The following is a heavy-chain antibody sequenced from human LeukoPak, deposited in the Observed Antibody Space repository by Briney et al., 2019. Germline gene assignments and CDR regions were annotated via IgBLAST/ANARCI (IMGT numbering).Heavy chain of an antibody. CDR3: ARTSLRSFYGMDV. Sequence: PSETLSLTCTVSGGSISSYYWSWIRHPPGKGLEWIGYIYYSGSTNYNPSLKSRVTISVDTSENQFSLKLSSVTAADTAVYYCARTSLRSFYGMDVWGQGTTVTVSS. CDR1: GGSISSYY. V-gene: IGHV4-59*08. D-gene: IGHD2-15*01. CDR2: IYYSGST. J-gene: IGHJ6*02.